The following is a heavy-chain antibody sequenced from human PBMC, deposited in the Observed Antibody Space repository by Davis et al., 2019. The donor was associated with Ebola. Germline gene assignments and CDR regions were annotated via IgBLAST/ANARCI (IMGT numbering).Heavy chain of an antibody. CDR2: IYYSGST. D-gene: IGHD6-6*01. V-gene: IGHV4-59*01. J-gene: IGHJ4*02. CDR3: ARGIAARPIYFDY. Sequence: PSATLSLTCTVSGGSISSYYWSWIRQPPGKGLEWIGYIYYSGSTNYNPSLKSRVTISVDTSKNQFSLKLSSVTAADTAVYYCARGIAARPIYFDYWGQGTLVTVSS. CDR1: GGSISSYY.